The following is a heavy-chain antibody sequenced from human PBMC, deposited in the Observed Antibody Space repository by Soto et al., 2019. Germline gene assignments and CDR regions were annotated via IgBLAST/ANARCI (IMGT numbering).Heavy chain of an antibody. CDR3: ARDGSSDWLTWFDP. J-gene: IGHJ5*02. CDR2: ISPSGGST. V-gene: IGHV1-46*01. Sequence: QVQLVQSGAEVKKPGASVKVSCKASGYTFTDYYMHWVRQAPGQGLEWMAIISPSGGSTYAQKFQGRVTVTRDTSTSTVYMELSSLRSEDTAVYYCARDGSSDWLTWFDPWGQGTLVTVSS. CDR1: GYTFTDYY. D-gene: IGHD6-19*01.